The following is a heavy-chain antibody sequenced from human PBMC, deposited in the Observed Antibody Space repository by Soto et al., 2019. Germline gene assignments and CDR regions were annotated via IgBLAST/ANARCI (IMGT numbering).Heavy chain of an antibody. J-gene: IGHJ5*02. D-gene: IGHD4-17*01. CDR1: GFTFSSYG. Sequence: QVQLVESGGGVVQPGRSLRLSCAASGFTFSSYGMHWVRQAPGKGLEWVAVIWYDGSNKYYADSVKGRFTISRDNSKNPLYLQMNSLRAEDTAVYYGARDTDYGDYVGNNWFDPWGQGTLVTVSS. V-gene: IGHV3-33*01. CDR2: IWYDGSNK. CDR3: ARDTDYGDYVGNNWFDP.